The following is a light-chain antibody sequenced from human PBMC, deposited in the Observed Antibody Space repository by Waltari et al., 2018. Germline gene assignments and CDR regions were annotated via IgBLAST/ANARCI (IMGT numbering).Light chain of an antibody. J-gene: IGKJ2*01. CDR1: QDIDNF. V-gene: IGKV1-33*01. CDR2: DAS. CDR3: QQYDNVPYT. Sequence: DIQMTQSPSSLSASVGDRVTITCQASQDIDNFLNWYQQKPWKAPKLLIYDASNLETGVPSRFSGSGSGTDFSFTIRSLQPEDIATYYCQQYDNVPYTFGQGTKLEIK.